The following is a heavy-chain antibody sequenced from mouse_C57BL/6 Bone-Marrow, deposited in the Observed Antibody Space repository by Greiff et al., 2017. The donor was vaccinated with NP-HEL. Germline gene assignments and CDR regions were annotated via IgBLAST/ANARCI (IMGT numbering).Heavy chain of an antibody. CDR3: AIYGSSYDYAMDY. Sequence: QLPLTASGPGLVAPSQSLSIPFPVSVFSLPSSAISCVRHPPGTCLAWLGVIWTGGGTNYNSALKSRLSISKDNSKSQVFLKMNSLQTDDTARYYCAIYGSSYDYAMDYWGQGTSVTVSS. D-gene: IGHD1-1*01. V-gene: IGHV2-9-1*01. J-gene: IGHJ4*01. CDR1: VFSLPSSA. CDR2: IWTGGGT.